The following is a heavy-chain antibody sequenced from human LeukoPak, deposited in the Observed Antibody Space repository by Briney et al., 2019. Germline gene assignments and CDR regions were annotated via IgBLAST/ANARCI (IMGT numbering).Heavy chain of an antibody. V-gene: IGHV3-30-3*01. CDR2: ISYDGSNK. CDR1: GFTFSSYA. D-gene: IGHD2-15*01. CDR3: ASSPTAATNYYYYGMDV. J-gene: IGHJ6*02. Sequence: GRSLRLSCAASGFTFSSYAMHWVRQAPGKGLEWVAFISYDGSNKYYADSVKGRFTISRDNSKNTLYLQMNSLRAEDTAVYYCASSPTAATNYYYYGMDVWGQGTTVTVSS.